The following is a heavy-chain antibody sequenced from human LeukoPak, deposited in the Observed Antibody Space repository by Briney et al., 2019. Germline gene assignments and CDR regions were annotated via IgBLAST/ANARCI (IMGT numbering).Heavy chain of an antibody. CDR2: VNTNTGKT. D-gene: IGHD1-14*01. J-gene: IGHJ4*02. CDR3: ARHTSWYPDDY. CDR1: GYTFSAYE. V-gene: IGHV1-8*02. Sequence: ASVKVSFKASGYTFSAYEINWVRQAGGQGLEWVGWVNTNTGKTDYAQKFQGRVTMTRATSLSTVYMELSGLRSDDTAVYYCARHTSWYPDDYWGQGTLVTVSS.